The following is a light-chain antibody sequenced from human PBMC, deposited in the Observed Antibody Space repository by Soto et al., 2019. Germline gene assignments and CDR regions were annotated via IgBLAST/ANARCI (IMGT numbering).Light chain of an antibody. CDR3: QQYGRSQVT. CDR2: AAS. V-gene: IGKV3-20*01. Sequence: EIVLTQSPGTLSLSSGERATLSCRASQSVSGSHLAWYQQKPGQAPRLLIYAASSSATGIPDRFSGSGSGTDFPLTSSRLEPEDFAVYYCQQYGRSQVTFGGGTKVEIK. CDR1: QSVSGSH. J-gene: IGKJ4*01.